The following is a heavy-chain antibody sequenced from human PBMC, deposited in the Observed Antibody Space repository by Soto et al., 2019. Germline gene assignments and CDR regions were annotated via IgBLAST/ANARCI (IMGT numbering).Heavy chain of an antibody. CDR1: GGSVSSGRYY. D-gene: IGHD3-10*01. CDR3: ARGGASSKWLDP. Sequence: PSATLSLSCPVSGGSVSSGRYYWSWIRQPPGKGLEWIGYIYYTGNTIYNPSLNSRVTMSVDTSKNQFSLHLNYVTAADTAVYYCARGGASSKWLDPWGQGNRVTGSA. J-gene: IGHJ5*02. V-gene: IGHV4-61*01. CDR2: IYYTGNT.